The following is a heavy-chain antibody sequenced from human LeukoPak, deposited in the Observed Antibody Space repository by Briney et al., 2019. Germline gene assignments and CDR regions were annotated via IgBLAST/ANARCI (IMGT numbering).Heavy chain of an antibody. CDR3: AKGAAFDI. CDR1: GFTFSSYG. V-gene: IGHV3-30*18. CDR2: ISYDGSNK. J-gene: IGHJ3*02. Sequence: GRSLRLSCAASGFTFSSYGMHWVRQAPGKGLEWVAVISYDGSNKYYADSVKGRFTISRDNSKNTLYLQMNSLRAEDTAVYYCAKGAAFDIWDQGTMVTVSS.